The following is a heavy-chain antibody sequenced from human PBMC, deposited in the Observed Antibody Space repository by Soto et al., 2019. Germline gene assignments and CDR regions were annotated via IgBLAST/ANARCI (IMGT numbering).Heavy chain of an antibody. D-gene: IGHD2-2*02. Sequence: QVQLQESGPGLVKPSETLSLTCTVSGGSISSYYWSWIRQPPGKGLEWIGYIYYSGSTNYNPSLKSRVNISVDTAKNQFSLKLSSVTDADTAVYYCARDNCPPENFSSTSCHIYGMDVWGQGTTVTVSS. CDR2: IYYSGST. J-gene: IGHJ6*02. V-gene: IGHV4-59*01. CDR1: GGSISSYY. CDR3: ARDNCPPENFSSTSCHIYGMDV.